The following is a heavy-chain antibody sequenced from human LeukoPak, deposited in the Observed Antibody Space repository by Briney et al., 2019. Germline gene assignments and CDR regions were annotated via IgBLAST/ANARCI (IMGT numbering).Heavy chain of an antibody. CDR1: GYTFTNYY. Sequence: ASVKVSCKASGYTFTNYYIHWARQAPGQGLEWMGIINPTGDNTTYAQKFQGRVTMTRDTSTNTVYMELSSLRSDDTAVYYCARHPSPQLHHFDYWGQGTLVTVSS. D-gene: IGHD2-2*01. V-gene: IGHV1-46*01. CDR2: INPTGDNT. J-gene: IGHJ4*02. CDR3: ARHPSPQLHHFDY.